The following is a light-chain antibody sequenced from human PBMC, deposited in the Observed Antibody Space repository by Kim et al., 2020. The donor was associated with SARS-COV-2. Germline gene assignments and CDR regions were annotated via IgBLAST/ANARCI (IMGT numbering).Light chain of an antibody. Sequence: AQGKTAWITCGGNNIGLKSVHWYQQKPGHAPVLVIYYDSDRPSGIPARFSGSNSGTTAPLTISSVEAGDDADYYCQVWDSSSDHWVFGGGTQLTVL. V-gene: IGLV3-21*04. CDR1: NIGLKS. CDR3: QVWDSSSDHWV. CDR2: YDS. J-gene: IGLJ3*02.